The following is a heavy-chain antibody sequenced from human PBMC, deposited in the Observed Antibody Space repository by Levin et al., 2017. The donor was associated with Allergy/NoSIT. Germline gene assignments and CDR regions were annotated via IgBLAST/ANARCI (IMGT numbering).Heavy chain of an antibody. Sequence: PGGSLRLSCATSGFTFSSYSMSWVRQRPGMGLEWLSYISSSRSTIYYADSVRGRFTISRDNAKNSLYLQMNSLRDEDTAVYYCARDYSNNSADFSYYFNSWGQGTLVTVSS. J-gene: IGHJ4*02. CDR1: GFTFSSYS. D-gene: IGHD2/OR15-2a*01. CDR2: ISSSRSTI. V-gene: IGHV3-48*02. CDR3: ARDYSNNSADFSYYFNS.